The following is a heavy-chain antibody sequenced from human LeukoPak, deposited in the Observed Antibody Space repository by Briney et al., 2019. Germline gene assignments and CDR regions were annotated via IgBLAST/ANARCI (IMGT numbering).Heavy chain of an antibody. CDR3: AKGVVGATSLPNPFDI. J-gene: IGHJ3*02. V-gene: IGHV3-30*18. CDR1: GFTFSSYG. Sequence: PGGSLRLSCAASGFTFSSYGMHWVRQAPGKGLEWVAVISYDGSNKYYADSVKGRFTISRDNSKNTLYLQMNSLRAEDTAVYYCAKGVVGATSLPNPFDIWGQGTMVTVSS. D-gene: IGHD1-26*01. CDR2: ISYDGSNK.